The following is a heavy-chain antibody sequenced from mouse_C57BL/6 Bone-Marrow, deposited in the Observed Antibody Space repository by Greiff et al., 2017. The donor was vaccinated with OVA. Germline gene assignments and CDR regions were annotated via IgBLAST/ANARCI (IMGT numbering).Heavy chain of an antibody. CDR1: GYTFTSYW. V-gene: IGHV1-50*01. CDR3: ARSGHYGSSHYYFDY. D-gene: IGHD1-1*01. Sequence: VKLQQPGAELVKPGASVKLSCKASGYTFTSYWMQWVKQRPGQGLEWIGEIDPSDSYTNYNQKFKGKATLTVDTSSSTAYMQLSSLTSEDSAVYYCARSGHYGSSHYYFDYWGQGTTLTVSS. J-gene: IGHJ2*01. CDR2: IDPSDSYT.